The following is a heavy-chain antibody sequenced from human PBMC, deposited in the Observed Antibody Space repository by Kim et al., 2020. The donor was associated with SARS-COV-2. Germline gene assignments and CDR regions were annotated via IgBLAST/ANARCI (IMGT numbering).Heavy chain of an antibody. V-gene: IGHV1-18*04. CDR3: ARDRLWSNYYYGMDV. CDR2: ISAYNGNT. D-gene: IGHD3-10*01. CDR1: GYTFTSYG. J-gene: IGHJ6*02. Sequence: ASVKVSCKASGYTFTSYGISWVRQAPGQGLEWMGWISAYNGNTNYAQKLQGRVTMTTDTYTSTAYMELRSLRSDDTAVYYCARDRLWSNYYYGMDVWGQGTTVTVSS.